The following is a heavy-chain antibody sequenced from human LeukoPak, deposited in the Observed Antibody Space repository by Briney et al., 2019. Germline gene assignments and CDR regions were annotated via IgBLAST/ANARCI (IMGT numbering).Heavy chain of an antibody. CDR3: AKDPQWLVGDWFDP. J-gene: IGHJ5*02. Sequence: GGSLRLSCAASGFTFSSFAMSWVRQAPGKGLEWVSGVSGGGDKTYYADSVKGRFTVSRDKSKNTLNLQMNSLRAEDTAVYYCAKDPQWLVGDWFDPWGQGTLVTVSS. V-gene: IGHV3-23*01. CDR2: VSGGGDKT. CDR1: GFTFSSFA. D-gene: IGHD6-19*01.